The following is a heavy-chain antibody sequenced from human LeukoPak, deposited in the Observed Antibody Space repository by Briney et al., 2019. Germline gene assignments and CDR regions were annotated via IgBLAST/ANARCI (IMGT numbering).Heavy chain of an antibody. Sequence: SETLSLTCAVYGGSFSGYYWSWIRQPPGKGLEWIGEINHSGSTNYNPSLKSRVTISVDTSKNQFSLKLSSVTAADTAVYYCARVGADGSGFLFDYWGQGSLVTVSS. V-gene: IGHV4-34*01. CDR3: ARVGADGSGFLFDY. D-gene: IGHD3-10*01. J-gene: IGHJ4*02. CDR1: GGSFSGYY. CDR2: INHSGST.